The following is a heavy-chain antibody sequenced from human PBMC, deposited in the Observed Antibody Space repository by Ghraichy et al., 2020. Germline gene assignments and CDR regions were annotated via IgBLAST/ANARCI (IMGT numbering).Heavy chain of an antibody. D-gene: IGHD3-10*01. Sequence: GGSLRLSCTASGFALPNDWMTWVRQAPGKGLQWVANIKKDGSDKYYVDSVRGRFTVSRDNAKNTLYLQMDNLRAEDTGLYYCATGFGAFGIRGHGTMVIVSS. CDR3: ATGFGAFGI. J-gene: IGHJ3*02. V-gene: IGHV3-7*01. CDR1: GFALPNDW. CDR2: IKKDGSDK.